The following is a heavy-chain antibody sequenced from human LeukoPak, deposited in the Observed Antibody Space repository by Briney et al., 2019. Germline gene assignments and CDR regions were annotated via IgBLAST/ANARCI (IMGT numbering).Heavy chain of an antibody. CDR2: IYYSGST. CDR3: ARVGPTGDYDGEFDY. V-gene: IGHV4-31*03. D-gene: IGHD4-17*01. J-gene: IGHJ4*02. CDR1: GGSISSGGYY. Sequence: PSETLSLTCTVSGGSISSGGYYWSWIRQHPGKGPEWIGYIYYSGSTYYNPSLKSRVTISVDTSKNQFSLKLSSVTAADTAVYYCARVGPTGDYDGEFDYWGQGTLVTVSS.